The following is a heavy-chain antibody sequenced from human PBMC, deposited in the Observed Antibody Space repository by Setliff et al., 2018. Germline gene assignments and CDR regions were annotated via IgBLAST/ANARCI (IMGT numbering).Heavy chain of an antibody. D-gene: IGHD5-12*01. Sequence: PSETLSLTCIVSGGSISTYYWSWIRQPPGKGLEWIGYIYYSGRTNYNPSLRSRVTISVDTSKNQFSLKVSSVTAADTAVYYCARAPGRRSGHDPYYFDYWGKGTTVTVSS. J-gene: IGHJ4*03. CDR2: IYYSGRT. CDR1: GGSISTYY. CDR3: ARAPGRRSGHDPYYFDY. V-gene: IGHV4-59*01.